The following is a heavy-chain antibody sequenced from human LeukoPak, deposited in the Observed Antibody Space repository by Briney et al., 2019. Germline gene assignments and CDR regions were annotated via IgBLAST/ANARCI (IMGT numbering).Heavy chain of an antibody. J-gene: IGHJ5*02. CDR3: ATDSGTVNWFDP. Sequence: GASVKVSCKASGYTFTCYYMHWVRQAPGQGLEWMGWINPNSGGTNYAQKFQGRVTMTRDTSISTAYMELSRLRSDGTAVYYCATDSGTVNWFDPWGQGTLVTVSS. D-gene: IGHD1-1*01. CDR1: GYTFTCYY. CDR2: INPNSGGT. V-gene: IGHV1-2*02.